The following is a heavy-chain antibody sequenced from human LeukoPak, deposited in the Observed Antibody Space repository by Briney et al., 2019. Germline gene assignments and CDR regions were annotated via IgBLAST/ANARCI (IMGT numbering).Heavy chain of an antibody. CDR1: GFTFSTSA. D-gene: IGHD3-16*01. CDR2: IIVGSGAT. CDR3: AAELYGVYTDCCTFHL. J-gene: IGHJ3*01. V-gene: IGHV1-58*01. Sequence: ASVKVSCKTSGFTFSTSAVQWVRQACGQRLEWIGWIIVGSGATNYAQSLQGRFTITRDMSTNTAYMELSSLGSEDSAVYYCAAELYGVYTDCCTFHLWGQGTLVTVSS.